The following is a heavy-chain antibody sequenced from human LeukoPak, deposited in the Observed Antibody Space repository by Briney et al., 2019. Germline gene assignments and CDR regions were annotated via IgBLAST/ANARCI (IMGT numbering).Heavy chain of an antibody. CDR3: ASGYNWNYILGH. Sequence: GSLRLSCAASGFTFSSYAMSWIRQPAGKGLEWIGRIYTSGSTDYNPSLKSRVTISVDTSKNQFSLKLTSVTAADTAVYYCASGYNWNYILGHWGQGTLVTVSS. CDR1: GFTFSSYA. V-gene: IGHV4-4*07. D-gene: IGHD1-7*01. J-gene: IGHJ4*02. CDR2: IYTSGST.